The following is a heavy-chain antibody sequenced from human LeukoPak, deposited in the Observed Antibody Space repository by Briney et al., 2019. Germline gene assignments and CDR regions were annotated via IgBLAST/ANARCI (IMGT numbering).Heavy chain of an antibody. CDR2: INQDGSEK. CDR3: ASSDY. V-gene: IGHV3-7*01. Sequence: GGSLRLSCAASGFTFSRYWMSWVRQAPGKGLEWVANINQDGSEKYYVDSVKGRFTISRDNAKNSLYLQMNSLRAEDTDVYYCASSDYWGQGTLVTVSS. CDR1: GFTFSRYW. J-gene: IGHJ4*02.